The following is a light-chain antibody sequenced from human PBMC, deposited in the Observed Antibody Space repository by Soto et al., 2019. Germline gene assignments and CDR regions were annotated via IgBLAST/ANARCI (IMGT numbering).Light chain of an antibody. V-gene: IGKV3-20*01. J-gene: IGKJ2*01. Sequence: IVLTQSPDTLSLSPGERASLSCRASRSVSFAYVAWYQLRPGQAPRLLIYGASSRATGIPDRFSGSGSGTDFTLTIDRLEPEDSAVYYCQQYVTPPYTFGQGIKLEI. CDR2: GAS. CDR3: QQYVTPPYT. CDR1: RSVSFAY.